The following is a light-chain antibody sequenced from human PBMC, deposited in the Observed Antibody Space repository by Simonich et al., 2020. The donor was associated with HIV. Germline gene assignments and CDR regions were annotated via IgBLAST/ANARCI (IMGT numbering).Light chain of an antibody. Sequence: QSALPQPLSVSGSPGHSITFSCPGTSSTSGGYNYVSCYQTHPGKAPKLLIYDVSKRPSGVSNRFSGSKAGNTASLTSSGLQAEDEADYYCSSYTSSAIVVFGGGTKLTVL. CDR2: DVS. CDR1: SSTSGGYNY. J-gene: IGLJ2*01. V-gene: IGLV2-14*03. CDR3: SSYTSSAIVV.